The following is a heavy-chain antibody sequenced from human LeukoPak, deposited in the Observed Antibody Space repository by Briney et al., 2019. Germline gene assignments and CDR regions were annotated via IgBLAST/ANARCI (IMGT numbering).Heavy chain of an antibody. J-gene: IGHJ4*02. Sequence: GASVKVSFKASGYTFTSYGISWVRQAPGQGLEWMGWISAYNGNTNYAQKLQGRVTMTTDTSTSTAYMELRSLRSDDTAVYYCARDSITMVRGVIISFDYWGQGTLVTVSS. CDR3: ARDSITMVRGVIISFDY. V-gene: IGHV1-18*01. CDR1: GYTFTSYG. CDR2: ISAYNGNT. D-gene: IGHD3-10*01.